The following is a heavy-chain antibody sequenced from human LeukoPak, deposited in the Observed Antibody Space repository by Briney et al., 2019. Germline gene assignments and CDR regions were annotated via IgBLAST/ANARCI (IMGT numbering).Heavy chain of an antibody. CDR3: AISLAGGRYFDY. J-gene: IGHJ4*02. Sequence: ASVKVSCKASGYTFTSYGISWVRQAPGQGLEWMGWISAYNGNTNYAQKLQGRVTITTDESTSTAYMELSSLRSEDTAVYYCAISLAGGRYFDYWGPGTLVTVSS. D-gene: IGHD1-26*01. CDR1: GYTFTSYG. V-gene: IGHV1-18*01. CDR2: ISAYNGNT.